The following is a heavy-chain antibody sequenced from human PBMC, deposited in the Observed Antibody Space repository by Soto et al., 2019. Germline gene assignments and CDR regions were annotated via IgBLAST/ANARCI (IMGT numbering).Heavy chain of an antibody. V-gene: IGHV2-5*02. CDR1: GFSLSTSGVG. D-gene: IGHD3-22*01. CDR2: IYWDDDK. J-gene: IGHJ4*02. Sequence: SGPTLVNPTQTLTLTCTFSGFSLSTSGVGVGWIRQPPGKALEWLALIYWDDDKRYSPSLKSRLTITKDTSKNQVVLTMTNMDPVDTATYYCAHRVPQYYYDSSGLGPFDYWGQGTLVTVSS. CDR3: AHRVPQYYYDSSGLGPFDY.